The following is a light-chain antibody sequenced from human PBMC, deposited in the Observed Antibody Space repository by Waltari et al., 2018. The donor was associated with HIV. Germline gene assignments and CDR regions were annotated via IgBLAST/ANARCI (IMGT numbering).Light chain of an antibody. CDR3: SSYGGTDTYV. J-gene: IGLJ1*01. Sequence: QSALTQPASVSGSPGQSITISCTGMSTDIGSYDLVSWYQQHPGKAPKLTIYEVTKRPSGVPHRFSGSKSGNTASLTVAGLQADDEADYFCSSYGGTDTYVFGSGTKVSVL. V-gene: IGLV2-23*02. CDR1: STDIGSYDL. CDR2: EVT.